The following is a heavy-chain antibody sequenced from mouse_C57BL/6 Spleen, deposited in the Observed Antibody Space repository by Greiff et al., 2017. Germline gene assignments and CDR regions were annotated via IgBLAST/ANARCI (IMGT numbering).Heavy chain of an antibody. CDR2: IDPSDSET. V-gene: IGHV1-52*01. CDR1: GYTFTSYW. D-gene: IGHD2-3*01. Sequence: VQLQQPGAELVRPGSSVKLSCKASGYTFTSYWMHWVKQRPIQGLEWIGNIDPSDSETHYNQKFKDKATLTVDKSSSTAYMQLSSLTSEDSAVYYCASPGGYSWFAYWGQGTLVTVSA. J-gene: IGHJ3*01. CDR3: ASPGGYSWFAY.